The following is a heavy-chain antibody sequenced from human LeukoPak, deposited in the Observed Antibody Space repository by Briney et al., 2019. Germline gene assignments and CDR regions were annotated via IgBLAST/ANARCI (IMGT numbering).Heavy chain of an antibody. Sequence: ASVKVSCKASGYTFTSYAMNWVRQAPGQGLEWMGWINTNTGNPTYAQGFTGRFVFSLDTSVSTAYLQISSLKAEDTAVYYCARHDILTGYYYYYYYMDVWGKGTTVTVSS. J-gene: IGHJ6*03. CDR3: ARHDILTGYYYYYYYMDV. CDR1: GYTFTSYA. D-gene: IGHD3-9*01. V-gene: IGHV7-4-1*02. CDR2: INTNTGNP.